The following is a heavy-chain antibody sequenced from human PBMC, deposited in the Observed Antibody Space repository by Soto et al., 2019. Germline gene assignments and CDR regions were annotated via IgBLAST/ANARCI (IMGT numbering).Heavy chain of an antibody. Sequence: SETLSLTCTVSGGSFSSYYWTWIRQPAGKGLEWIGRIYTSGSTNYNPSLQSRVSMSVDTSKNQFSLKMRSVTAADTAVYYCARHYYDFWSGQSGYYFDYWGQGTLVTVSS. D-gene: IGHD3-3*01. CDR1: GGSFSSYY. CDR2: IYTSGST. J-gene: IGHJ4*02. V-gene: IGHV4-4*07. CDR3: ARHYYDFWSGQSGYYFDY.